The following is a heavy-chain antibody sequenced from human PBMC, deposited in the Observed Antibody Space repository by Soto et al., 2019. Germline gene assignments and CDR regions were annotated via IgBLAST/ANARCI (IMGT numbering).Heavy chain of an antibody. V-gene: IGHV1-69*12. Sequence: QVQLVQSGAEMKEPGSSVKVSCKTSGGTFSSSAISWLRQAPGPGLEWMGGIIPLFRTPDYAQKLQGRVTSAADESTSTAYMELSRLRSEDTAVYYCARDNDRLQLGGNYYYILDVWGQGTTITVSS. CDR1: GGTFSSSA. D-gene: IGHD4-4*01. CDR2: IIPLFRTP. CDR3: ARDNDRLQLGGNYYYILDV. J-gene: IGHJ6*02.